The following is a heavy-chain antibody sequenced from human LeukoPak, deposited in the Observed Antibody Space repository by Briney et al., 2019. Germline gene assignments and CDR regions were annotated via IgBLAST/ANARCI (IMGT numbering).Heavy chain of an antibody. Sequence: SETLSLTCTVSGGSISSSYWSWIRQPPGMGLEWIGYIYRSGSTNYNPSLKSRVTISIDTSRNQFSLKLTSVTAADTAVYYCARQDDNWFDPWGQGTLVTVSS. D-gene: IGHD5-24*01. CDR3: ARQDDNWFDP. J-gene: IGHJ5*02. CDR2: IYRSGST. V-gene: IGHV4-59*08. CDR1: GGSISSSY.